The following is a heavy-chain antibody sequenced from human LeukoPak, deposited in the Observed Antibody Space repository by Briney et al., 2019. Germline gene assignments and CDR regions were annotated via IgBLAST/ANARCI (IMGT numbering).Heavy chain of an antibody. J-gene: IGHJ4*02. CDR2: IYPGDSDT. D-gene: IGHD2-2*01. V-gene: IGHV5-51*01. Sequence: GESLKISCRGSGYSFTTYWIGWVRQMPGKGLKWMGIIYPGDSDTRYTPSFQGQVTMSADKSINTAYLQWSSLKASDTAMYYCARRQGCSSTSCPPDYWGQGTLVTVSS. CDR3: ARRQGCSSTSCPPDY. CDR1: GYSFTTYW.